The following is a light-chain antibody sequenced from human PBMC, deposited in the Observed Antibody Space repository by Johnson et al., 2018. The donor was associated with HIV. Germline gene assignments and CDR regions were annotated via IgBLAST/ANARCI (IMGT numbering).Light chain of an antibody. CDR2: DNN. CDR1: SSNIGNNY. Sequence: QSVLSQPPSVSAAPGQKLTISCSGSSSNIGNNYVSWYQQLPGTAPKLLIYDNNKRSSGIPDRFSGSKSGTSATLGITGLQTGDEADYYCGTWDSTLSAGGVFGTGTKVTVL. CDR3: GTWDSTLSAGGV. V-gene: IGLV1-51*01. J-gene: IGLJ1*01.